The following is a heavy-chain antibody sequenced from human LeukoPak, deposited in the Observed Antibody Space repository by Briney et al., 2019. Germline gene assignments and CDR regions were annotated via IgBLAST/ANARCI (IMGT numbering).Heavy chain of an antibody. CDR2: IIPIFGTA. J-gene: IGHJ3*02. CDR1: GGTFSSYA. V-gene: IGHV1-69*05. D-gene: IGHD1-1*01. Sequence: ASVKVSCRASGGTFSSYAISWVRQAPGQGLEWMGGIIPIFGTANYAQKFQGRVTITTDESTSTAYMELSSLRSEDTAVYYCARSIGPGAFDIWGQGTMVTVSS. CDR3: ARSIGPGAFDI.